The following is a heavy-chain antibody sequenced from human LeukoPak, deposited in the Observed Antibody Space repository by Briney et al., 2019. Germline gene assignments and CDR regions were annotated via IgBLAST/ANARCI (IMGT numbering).Heavy chain of an antibody. D-gene: IGHD6-13*01. V-gene: IGHV1-18*01. CDR1: GYTFTSYG. CDR2: ISAYNGNT. CDR3: ARALYTSRSYLATFSPTNFDY. Sequence: ASVKVSCKASGYTFTSYGISWVRQAPGQGLEWMGWISAYNGNTNYAQKLQGRVTMTTDTSTSTAYMELSWLRSDDTAVYYCARALYTSRSYLATFSPTNFDYWGQGTLVTVSS. J-gene: IGHJ4*02.